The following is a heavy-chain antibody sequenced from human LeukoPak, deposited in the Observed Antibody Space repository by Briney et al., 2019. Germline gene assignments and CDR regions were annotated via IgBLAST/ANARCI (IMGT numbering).Heavy chain of an antibody. CDR2: IYSAGNT. Sequence: GSLRLSCVASGFTVSSNYMRWVRQAPGKGLEWVSVIYSAGNTYYADSVKGRFTISRHNSENTLYLHMNSLRVDDTAVYFCARGGTPGYSSGRIDYWGQGTLVTVSS. CDR1: GFTVSSNY. J-gene: IGHJ4*02. CDR3: ARGGTPGYSSGRIDY. V-gene: IGHV3-53*04. D-gene: IGHD6-19*01.